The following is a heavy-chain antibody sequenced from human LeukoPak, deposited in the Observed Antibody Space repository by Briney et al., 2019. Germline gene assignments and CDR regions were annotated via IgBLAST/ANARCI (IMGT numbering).Heavy chain of an antibody. J-gene: IGHJ1*01. D-gene: IGHD6-13*01. CDR2: IYYSGST. V-gene: IGHV4-39*01. CDR1: GGSISSSSYY. CDR3: ARVAAGIGFFQH. Sequence: PSETLSLTCTVSGGSISSSSYYWGWIRQPPGKGLEWIGSIYYSGSTYYNPSLKSRVTISVDTSKNQFSLKLSSVTAADTAVYYCARVAAGIGFFQHWGQGTLVTVSS.